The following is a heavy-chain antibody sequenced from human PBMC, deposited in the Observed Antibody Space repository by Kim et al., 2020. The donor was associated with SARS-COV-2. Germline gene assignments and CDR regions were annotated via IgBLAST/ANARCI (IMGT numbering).Heavy chain of an antibody. Sequence: SETLSLTCAVYGGSFSGYYWSWIRQPPGKGLEWIGEINHSGSTNYNPSLKSRVTISVDTSKNQFSLKLSSVTAADTAVYYCARGQYGSSSYYYYMDVWG. J-gene: IGHJ6*03. CDR1: GGSFSGYY. D-gene: IGHD6-6*01. CDR3: ARGQYGSSSYYYYMDV. V-gene: IGHV4-34*01. CDR2: INHSGST.